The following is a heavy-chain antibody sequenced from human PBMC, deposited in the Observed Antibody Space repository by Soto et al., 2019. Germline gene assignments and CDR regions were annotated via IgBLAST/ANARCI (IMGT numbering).Heavy chain of an antibody. CDR2: ITRSSSPI. CDR3: ARERGGGGFSH. V-gene: IGHV3-48*01. J-gene: IGHJ4*02. CDR1: GFTFNDYS. D-gene: IGHD3-16*01. Sequence: EVQLVESGGDLVQPGGSLRLSCTASGFTFNDYSMHWVRQAPGKGLEWISYITRSSSPIYYADSVKGRFTISRDNAKNSVFLERNSLSPEDTAVDYCARERGGGGFSHWGQGTLVTVSS.